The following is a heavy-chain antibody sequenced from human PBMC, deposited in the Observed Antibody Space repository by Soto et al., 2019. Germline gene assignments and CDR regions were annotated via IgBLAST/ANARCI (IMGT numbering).Heavy chain of an antibody. J-gene: IGHJ5*02. Sequence: PVKGSCKASGYAFTSYGISWGRQAHGQGLEWMGWISAYNGNTNYAQKLQGRVTMTTDTSTSTAYMELRSLRSDDTAVYYCARGYCSGGSCYFHHWFDPWGQGTLVTVSS. CDR3: ARGYCSGGSCYFHHWFDP. D-gene: IGHD2-15*01. CDR1: GYAFTSYG. CDR2: ISAYNGNT. V-gene: IGHV1-18*01.